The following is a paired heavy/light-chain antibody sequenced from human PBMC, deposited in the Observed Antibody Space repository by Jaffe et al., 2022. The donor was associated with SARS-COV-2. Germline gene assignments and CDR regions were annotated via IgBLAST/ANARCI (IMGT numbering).Heavy chain of an antibody. CDR2: IKQDGSEK. V-gene: IGHV3-7*01. CDR1: GFTFSSYW. CDR3: AREGGDWERYSSGWYYYYYYMDV. Sequence: EVQLVESGGGLVQPGGSLRLSCAASGFTFSSYWMSWVRQAPGKGLEWVANIKQDGSEKYYVDSVKGRFTISRDNAKNSLYLQMNSLRAEDTAVYYCAREGGDWERYSSGWYYYYYYMDVWGKGTTVTVSS. D-gene: IGHD6-19*01. J-gene: IGHJ6*03.
Light chain of an antibody. CDR2: GAS. CDR3: QQYNNPT. V-gene: IGKV3-15*01. J-gene: IGKJ3*01. Sequence: EIVMTQSPATLSVSPGERATLSCRASQSVSSNLAWYQQKPGQAPRLLIYGASTRATGIPARFSGSGSGTEFTLTISSLQSEDFAVYYCQQYNNPTFGPGTKVDIK. CDR1: QSVSSN.